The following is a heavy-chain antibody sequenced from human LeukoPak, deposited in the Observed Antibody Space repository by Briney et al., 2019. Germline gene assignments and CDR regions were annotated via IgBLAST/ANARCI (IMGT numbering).Heavy chain of an antibody. CDR3: ARDNVEWLAFDY. J-gene: IGHJ4*02. V-gene: IGHV3-21*01. Sequence: PGGSLRLSCAASGFTFSSYSMNWVRQAPGKGLEWVSSISSSSSYIYYADSVKGRFTISRDNAKNSLYLQMNSLRAEDTAVYYCARDNVEWLAFDYWGQGTLVTVSS. CDR2: ISSSSSYI. CDR1: GFTFSSYS. D-gene: IGHD3-3*01.